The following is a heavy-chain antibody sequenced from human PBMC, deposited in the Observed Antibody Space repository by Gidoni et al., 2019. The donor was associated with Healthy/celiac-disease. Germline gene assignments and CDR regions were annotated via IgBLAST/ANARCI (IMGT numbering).Heavy chain of an antibody. CDR1: GGPFSSYT. J-gene: IGHJ4*02. CDR2: IIPILGIA. CDR3: ARDGGVSSSFVDY. V-gene: IGHV1-69*08. Sequence: QVQLVQSGAEVKKPGSSVKVSCKASGGPFSSYTISWVRQAPGQGLAWMGRIIPILGIANYAQKFQGRVTITADKSTSTAYMELSSLRSEDTAVYYCARDGGVSSSFVDYWGQGTLVTVSS. D-gene: IGHD6-13*01.